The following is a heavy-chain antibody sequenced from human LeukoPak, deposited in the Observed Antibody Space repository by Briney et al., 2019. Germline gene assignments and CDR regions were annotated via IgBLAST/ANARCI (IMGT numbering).Heavy chain of an antibody. J-gene: IGHJ4*02. CDR2: IRYDGSTK. V-gene: IGHV3-30*02. Sequence: SGGSLRLSCAASGFTFSSYGMYWVRQAPGKGLEWVSFIRYDGSTKYYADSVKGRFTISRDNSKNTLDLQMSSLRAEDTAVYYCARDGGGSFNLYYFDYWGQGTLVTVSS. CDR3: ARDGGGSFNLYYFDY. D-gene: IGHD1-26*01. CDR1: GFTFSSYG.